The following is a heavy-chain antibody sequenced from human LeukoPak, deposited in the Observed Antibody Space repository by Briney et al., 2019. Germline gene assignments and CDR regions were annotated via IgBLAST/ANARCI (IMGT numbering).Heavy chain of an antibody. V-gene: IGHV3-30-3*01. D-gene: IGHD5-12*01. J-gene: IGHJ3*02. Sequence: GGSLRLSCAASGSTFSSYTMHWVRQAPGKGLEWVAVISYDGSNKYYADSVKGRFTISRDNSKNTLYLQMNSLRAEDTAVYYCARDRGRWLQNAFDIWGQGTMVTVSS. CDR1: GSTFSSYT. CDR3: ARDRGRWLQNAFDI. CDR2: ISYDGSNK.